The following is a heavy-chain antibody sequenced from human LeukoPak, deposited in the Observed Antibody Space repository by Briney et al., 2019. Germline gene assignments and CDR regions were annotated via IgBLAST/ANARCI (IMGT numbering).Heavy chain of an antibody. J-gene: IGHJ4*02. CDR2: IKSKTDGGTT. Sequence: GGSLRLSCAASGFTFSNAWMSWVRQAPGKGLEWVGRIKSKTDGGTTDYAAPVRGRFTISRDDSKNTLYLQMNSLKTEDTAVYYCTTEKFLEWLLKSLGYFDYWGQGTLVTVSS. V-gene: IGHV3-15*01. D-gene: IGHD3-3*01. CDR1: GFTFSNAW. CDR3: TTEKFLEWLLKSLGYFDY.